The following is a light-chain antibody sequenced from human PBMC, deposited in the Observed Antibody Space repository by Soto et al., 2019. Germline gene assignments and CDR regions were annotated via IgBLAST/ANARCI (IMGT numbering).Light chain of an antibody. J-gene: IGKJ4*01. CDR1: QSVSSY. Sequence: EIVLTQSPATLSLSPGERATLSCRASQSVSSYLAWYQQKPGQAPRLLIYDASNRATGIPARFSGSGSGTDFTLSIRSLEPQDFAVYYCQQRSNWPWLTLDGGTKVDIK. V-gene: IGKV3-11*01. CDR2: DAS. CDR3: QQRSNWPWLT.